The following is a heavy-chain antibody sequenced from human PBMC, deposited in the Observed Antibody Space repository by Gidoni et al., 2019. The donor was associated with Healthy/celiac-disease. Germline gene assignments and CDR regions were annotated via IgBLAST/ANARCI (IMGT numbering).Heavy chain of an antibody. CDR1: GFTFSGSA. D-gene: IGHD2-21*02. CDR3: MVVTAC. V-gene: IGHV3-73*02. J-gene: IGHJ4*02. CDR2: IRSKANSYAT. Sequence: EVQLVESGGGLVQPGGSLTLSCAASGFTFSGSAMHWVRQASGIGLVWVVRIRSKANSYATAYAASFKGRFTSSRDDSNNTAYLQMNSLKTEYSAVYYCMVVTACWGQGTLVTVSS.